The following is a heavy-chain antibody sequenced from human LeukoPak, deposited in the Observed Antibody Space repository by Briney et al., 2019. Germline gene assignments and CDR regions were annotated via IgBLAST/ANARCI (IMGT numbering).Heavy chain of an antibody. CDR2: INHSGST. Sequence: PSETLSLTCAAYGGSFSGYYWSWIRQPPGKGLEWIGEINHSGSTNYNPSLKSRVTISVDTSKNQFSLNLNSVTAADTAVYYCARAPHFFDTSGSRYYFDYWGQGALVTVSS. V-gene: IGHV4-34*01. CDR1: GGSFSGYY. J-gene: IGHJ4*02. CDR3: ARAPHFFDTSGSRYYFDY. D-gene: IGHD3-22*01.